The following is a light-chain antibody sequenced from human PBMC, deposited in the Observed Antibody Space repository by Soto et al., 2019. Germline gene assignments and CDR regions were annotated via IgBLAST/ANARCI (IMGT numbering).Light chain of an antibody. Sequence: QSVLTQPPSVSGAPGQRVTISCTGSSSNIGAGYDVHWYQQLPGTAPKLLIYGNTNRPSGVPDRFSGSKSATSASLAITELQAEDEADYYCSSYTSSSTWVFGGGTKLTVL. V-gene: IGLV1-40*01. CDR1: SSNIGAGYD. CDR2: GNT. J-gene: IGLJ3*02. CDR3: SSYTSSSTWV.